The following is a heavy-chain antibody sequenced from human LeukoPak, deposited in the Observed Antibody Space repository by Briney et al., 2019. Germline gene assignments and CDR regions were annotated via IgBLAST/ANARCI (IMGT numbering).Heavy chain of an antibody. D-gene: IGHD3-3*01. Sequence: ASVKVSCKASGYTFIGYFMHWVRQAPGQGLEWMGWINPHSGGTDNAQSFQGRVTMTRDTSINTAYMELTRMTSDDTAVYFCARGGGTSGPELDYWGQGTLVTVSS. CDR2: INPHSGGT. J-gene: IGHJ4*02. CDR1: GYTFIGYF. V-gene: IGHV1-2*02. CDR3: ARGGGTSGPELDY.